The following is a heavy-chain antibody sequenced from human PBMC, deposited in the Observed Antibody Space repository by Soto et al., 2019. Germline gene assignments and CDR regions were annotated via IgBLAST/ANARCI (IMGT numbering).Heavy chain of an antibody. D-gene: IGHD5-18*01. V-gene: IGHV3-64*02. J-gene: IGHJ4*02. CDR3: ARDRGYTYGFDF. CDR1: GFTFSYYA. Sequence: GGSLRLSCAASGFTFSYYAMQWVRQAPGKGLEYVSAINSNGDRTYYADSVKGRFTISRDNAKNSLYLQMNSLRDEDTAVYYCARDRGYTYGFDFWGQGALVTVS. CDR2: INSNGDRT.